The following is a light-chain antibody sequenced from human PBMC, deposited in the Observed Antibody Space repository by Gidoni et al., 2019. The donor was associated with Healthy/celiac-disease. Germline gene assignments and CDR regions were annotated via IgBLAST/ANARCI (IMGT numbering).Light chain of an antibody. V-gene: IGKV1-39*01. J-gene: IGKJ5*01. CDR3: QQSYSTLPIT. CDR2: AAS. CDR1: QSISSY. Sequence: DIQMTQSPSSLSASVGDRVTITCRASQSISSYLNWDQQKPGKAPKLLIYAASSLQSGVTSRFSGSGSGTDFTLTISSLQPEDFATYYCQQSYSTLPITFGQGTRLEIK.